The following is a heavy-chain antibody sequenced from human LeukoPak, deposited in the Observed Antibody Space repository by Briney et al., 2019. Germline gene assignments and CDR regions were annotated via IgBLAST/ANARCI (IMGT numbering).Heavy chain of an antibody. CDR1: GYTFTSYG. Sequence: ASVKVSCKASGYTFTSYGINWVRQAPGQGLEWMGWISVYNGNTNYAQRLQGRVSMTTDTSTSTAYMELRSLRSDDSAVYYCARGHSYGYYYYMDVWGKGTTVTVSS. J-gene: IGHJ6*03. D-gene: IGHD5-18*01. CDR2: ISVYNGNT. V-gene: IGHV1-18*01. CDR3: ARGHSYGYYYYMDV.